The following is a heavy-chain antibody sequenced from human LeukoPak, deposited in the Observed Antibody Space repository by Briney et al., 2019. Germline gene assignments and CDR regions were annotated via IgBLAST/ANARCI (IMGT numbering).Heavy chain of an antibody. CDR2: ISSSGSTI. Sequence: QAGGSLRLSCAASGFTFSSYEMNWVRQAPGKGLEWVSYISSSGSTIYYADSVKGRFTISRDNTKNSLYLQMNSLRAEDTAVYYCARLERSDSYSSSWSLDYWGQGTLVTVSS. D-gene: IGHD6-13*01. CDR3: ARLERSDSYSSSWSLDY. CDR1: GFTFSSYE. V-gene: IGHV3-48*03. J-gene: IGHJ4*02.